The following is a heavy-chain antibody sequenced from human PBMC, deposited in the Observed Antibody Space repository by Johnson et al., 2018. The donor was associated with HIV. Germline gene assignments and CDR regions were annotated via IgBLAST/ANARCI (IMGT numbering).Heavy chain of an antibody. Sequence: VQLVESGGGLLQPGGSLRLSCAASGFTFNIYAMDWVRQTPGKGLAWVSAVSAGGDNTYYADSVEGRFTISRDNSKNTLYLQMNSLRAEDTAVYYCARSMRGAFDVWGQGTMVTVSS. V-gene: IGHV3-23*04. D-gene: IGHD3-10*01. J-gene: IGHJ3*01. CDR3: ARSMRGAFDV. CDR1: GFTFNIYA. CDR2: VSAGGDNT.